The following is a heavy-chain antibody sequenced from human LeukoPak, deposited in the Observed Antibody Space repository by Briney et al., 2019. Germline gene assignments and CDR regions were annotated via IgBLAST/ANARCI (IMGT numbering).Heavy chain of an antibody. Sequence: SEALSLTCTVSGYSISSGYYWGWIRPPPGQGLEWIASIYLGETTYYKPSLKSRLTISVDTSKNQSSLKLSSVTAADTAVYYCARVPVDVLRYFDWLPGPYYFDYWGQGTLVTVSS. CDR1: GYSISSGYY. CDR3: ARVPVDVLRYFDWLPGPYYFDY. CDR2: IYLGETT. J-gene: IGHJ4*02. V-gene: IGHV4-38-2*02. D-gene: IGHD3-9*01.